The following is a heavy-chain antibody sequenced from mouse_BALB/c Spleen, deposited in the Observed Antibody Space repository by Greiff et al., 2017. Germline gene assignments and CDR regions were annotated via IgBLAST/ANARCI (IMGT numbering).Heavy chain of an antibody. D-gene: IGHD1-2*01. J-gene: IGHJ3*01. Sequence: DVKLVESGGGLVKPGGSLKLSCAASGFTFSDYYMYWVRQTPEKRLEWVATISDGGSYTYYPDSVKGRFTISRDNAKNNLYLQMSSLKSEDTAMYYCARDLATTASYWGQGTLVTVSA. CDR3: ARDLATTASY. CDR2: ISDGGSYT. V-gene: IGHV5-4*02. CDR1: GFTFSDYY.